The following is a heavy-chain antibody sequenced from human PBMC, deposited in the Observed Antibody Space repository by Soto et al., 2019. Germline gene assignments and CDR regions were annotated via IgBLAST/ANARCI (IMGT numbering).Heavy chain of an antibody. J-gene: IGHJ4*02. CDR2: ISAYNGNT. CDR1: GYTFTNYG. Sequence: QVQLVQSGAEVKKPGASVKVSCKASGYTFTNYGISWVRQAPGQGLEWMGWISAYNGNTNYAQKLQGRVTMTTDTSTSTAYTELRSLRSDDTAVYYCARVPRYAYDSSGYYFGYWGQGTLVTVSS. D-gene: IGHD3-22*01. V-gene: IGHV1-18*01. CDR3: ARVPRYAYDSSGYYFGY.